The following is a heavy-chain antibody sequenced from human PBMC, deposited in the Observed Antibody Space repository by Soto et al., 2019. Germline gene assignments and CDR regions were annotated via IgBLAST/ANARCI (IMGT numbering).Heavy chain of an antibody. CDR3: ARHLAARPRWFHP. D-gene: IGHD6-6*01. V-gene: IGHV4-59*08. CDR1: GGSISSYY. CDR2: IYYSGST. Sequence: QVQLQESGPGLVKPSETLSLTCTVSGGSISSYYWSWIRQPPGKGLEWIGYIYYSGSTNYNPSLKSRVTISVDTSKNQFSLKLSSVTAADTAVYYCARHLAARPRWFHPWGQGTLVTVSS. J-gene: IGHJ5*02.